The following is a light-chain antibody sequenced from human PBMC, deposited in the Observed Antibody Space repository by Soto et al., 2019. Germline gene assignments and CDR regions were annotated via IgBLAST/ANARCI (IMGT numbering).Light chain of an antibody. V-gene: IGKV3-15*01. CDR1: QSVSSN. CDR3: QQYNKWPLT. J-gene: IGKJ4*01. Sequence: EIVMTQSPATLSVSPGERATLSCRASQSVSSNLAWYQQKPGQAPRLLIYHASTRATGIPARFSGSGSGTEFTLTISSLQSEYVAVDYCQQYNKWPLTFGGGTKVESK. CDR2: HAS.